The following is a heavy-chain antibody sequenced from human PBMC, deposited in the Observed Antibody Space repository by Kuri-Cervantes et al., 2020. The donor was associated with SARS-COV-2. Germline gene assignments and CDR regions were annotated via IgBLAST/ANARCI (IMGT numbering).Heavy chain of an antibody. V-gene: IGHV4-59*11. CDR3: AREPDVNRGYSGYDGFLDV. CDR1: GGSISSHY. CDR2: IYYSGST. J-gene: IGHJ6*04. Sequence: GSLRLSCTVSGGSISSHYWSWTRQPPGKGLEWIGYIYYSGSTNYNPSLKSRVTMSVDTSKNQFSLKLSSVTAADTAVYYCAREPDVNRGYSGYDGFLDVWGKGTTVTVSS. D-gene: IGHD5-12*01.